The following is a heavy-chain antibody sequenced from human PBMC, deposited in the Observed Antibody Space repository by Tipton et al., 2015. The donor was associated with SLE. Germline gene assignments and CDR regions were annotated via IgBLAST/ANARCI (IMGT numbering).Heavy chain of an antibody. Sequence: TLSLTCAVYGGSFETYYWTWVRQPPGKGLEWIGEINQAIGTNYNPALTRRVTISMDTSKIQFSLKLNSVTATDTAVYYCGRGRTDAWELVGYWGQGTLVTVSS. D-gene: IGHD4-23*01. CDR2: INQAIGT. J-gene: IGHJ4*02. V-gene: IGHV4-34*01. CDR1: GGSFETYY. CDR3: GRGRTDAWELVGY.